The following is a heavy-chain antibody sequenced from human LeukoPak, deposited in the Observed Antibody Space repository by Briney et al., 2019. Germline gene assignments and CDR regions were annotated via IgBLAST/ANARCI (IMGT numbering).Heavy chain of an antibody. Sequence: PGGSLRLSCATSGFTFSTSWMHWVRQAPGKELVWVSRINTDGNTRNYADSVKGRFTISRDNAKNTLYLQMNSLRAEDTAVYYCVRDMGYYDKVWGQGTLVTVSS. CDR3: VRDMGYYDKV. CDR2: INTDGNTR. J-gene: IGHJ4*02. V-gene: IGHV3-74*01. D-gene: IGHD3-22*01. CDR1: GFTFSTSW.